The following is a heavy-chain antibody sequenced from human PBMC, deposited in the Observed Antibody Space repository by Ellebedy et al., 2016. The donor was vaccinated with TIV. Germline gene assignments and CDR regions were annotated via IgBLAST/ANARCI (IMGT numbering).Heavy chain of an antibody. D-gene: IGHD5-18*01. CDR1: GFTFSSYA. Sequence: GESLKISCAASGFTFSSYAMSWVRQAPGKGLEWVSTISHTGSRTYYADSVKGRFTISRDNSKRTVDLQMRSVRAEDTAVYFCAKDRTPGDGYWVFDNWGQGTLVSVSS. CDR3: AKDRTPGDGYWVFDN. J-gene: IGHJ4*02. CDR2: ISHTGSRT. V-gene: IGHV3-23*01.